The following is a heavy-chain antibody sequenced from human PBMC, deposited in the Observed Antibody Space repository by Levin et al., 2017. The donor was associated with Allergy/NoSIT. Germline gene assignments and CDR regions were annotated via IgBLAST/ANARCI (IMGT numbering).Heavy chain of an antibody. D-gene: IGHD3-22*01. J-gene: IGHJ4*02. Sequence: GGSLRLSCAASGFTFDDYAMHWVRQAPGKGLEWVSGISWNSGSIGYADSVKGRFTISRDNAKNSLYLQMNSLRAEDTALYYCAKDPHYYYDSSGMDYWGQGTLVTVSS. CDR1: GFTFDDYA. V-gene: IGHV3-9*01. CDR2: ISWNSGSI. CDR3: AKDPHYYYDSSGMDY.